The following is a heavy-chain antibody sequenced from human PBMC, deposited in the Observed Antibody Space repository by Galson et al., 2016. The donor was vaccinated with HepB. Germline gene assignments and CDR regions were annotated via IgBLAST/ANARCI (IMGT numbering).Heavy chain of an antibody. CDR3: AREMVVTGIPSFAFDV. J-gene: IGHJ3*01. CDR2: VWYDGNTQ. D-gene: IGHD2-21*02. V-gene: IGHV3-33*01. Sequence: SLRLSCAASGFTFRSYAMHWVRQAPGKGLEWVAVVWYDGNTQYYADSVTGRFIISRDNSKNTLYLQMSSLRAEDTAMYFCAREMVVTGIPSFAFDVWGQGTMVTVSS. CDR1: GFTFRSYA.